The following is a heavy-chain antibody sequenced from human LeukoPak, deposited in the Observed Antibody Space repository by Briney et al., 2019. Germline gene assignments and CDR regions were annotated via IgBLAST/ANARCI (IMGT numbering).Heavy chain of an antibody. CDR3: ARDHSTQYYFDY. D-gene: IGHD6-13*01. CDR2: ISSSSSYI. J-gene: IGHJ4*02. CDR1: GFTFSSYS. Sequence: NPGGSLRLSCAASGFTFSSYSMNWVRQAPGKGLEWVSSISSSSSYIYYADSVKGRFTISRDNAKNSLYLQMNSLRAEDTAVYYCARDHSTQYYFDYWGQGTLVTVSS. V-gene: IGHV3-21*01.